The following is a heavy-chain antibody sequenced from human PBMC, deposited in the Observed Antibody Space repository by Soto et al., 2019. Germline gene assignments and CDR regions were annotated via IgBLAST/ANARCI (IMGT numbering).Heavy chain of an antibody. Sequence: GGSLRLSCAASGFTFSGYWMRWVRQAPGKGLVWVSHISYDGTETTYADSVKGRFTISRDDPKSTLYLQMNSVRAEDTGVYYCARGSEAYYYYYGMDVWGQGTTVTVSS. V-gene: IGHV3-74*03. CDR1: GFTFSGYW. CDR3: ARGSEAYYYYYGMDV. CDR2: ISYDGTET. J-gene: IGHJ6*02.